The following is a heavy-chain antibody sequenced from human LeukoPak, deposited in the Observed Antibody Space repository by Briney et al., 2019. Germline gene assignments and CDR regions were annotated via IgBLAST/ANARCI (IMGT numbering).Heavy chain of an antibody. CDR1: GYTFNTYY. Sequence: ASVKVSCKASGYTFNTYYIHWVRQAPGQGLEWMGIANPSGGVTGNAQKFKGRLSMTKDTSTSTVYIELSSLRSEDTAVYYCANVWQENTIRGGFDPWGLGTLVTVSS. D-gene: IGHD3-10*01. V-gene: IGHV1-46*02. CDR2: ANPSGGVT. J-gene: IGHJ5*02. CDR3: ANVWQENTIRGGFDP.